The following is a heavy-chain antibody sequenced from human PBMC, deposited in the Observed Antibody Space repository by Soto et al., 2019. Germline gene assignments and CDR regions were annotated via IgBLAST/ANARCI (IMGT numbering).Heavy chain of an antibody. J-gene: IGHJ4*02. Sequence: ASVKVSCKASGYTFTHYYIHWVRQAPGQGLEWMGIINPNGGITTYAQKFRAGFTMTRDTSTSTVYLELSSLRSEDSAVYYCATSVNSAMAFDYWGQGTLVTVS. CDR3: ATSVNSAMAFDY. V-gene: IGHV1-46*01. CDR2: INPNGGIT. CDR1: GYTFTHYY. D-gene: IGHD5-18*01.